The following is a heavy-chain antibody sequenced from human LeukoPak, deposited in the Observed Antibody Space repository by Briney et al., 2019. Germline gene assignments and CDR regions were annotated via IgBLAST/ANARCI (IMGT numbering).Heavy chain of an antibody. J-gene: IGHJ4*02. CDR2: IIPIFGTA. D-gene: IGHD3-22*01. CDR1: GGTFSSYA. Sequence: ASVKVSCKASGGTFSSYAISWVRQAPGQGLQWMGRIIPIFGTANYAQKFQGRVTITTDESTSTAYMELSSLRSEDTAVYYCARVGYYDSSGYYPLYYSGQGTLVTVSS. CDR3: ARVGYYDSSGYYPLYY. V-gene: IGHV1-69*05.